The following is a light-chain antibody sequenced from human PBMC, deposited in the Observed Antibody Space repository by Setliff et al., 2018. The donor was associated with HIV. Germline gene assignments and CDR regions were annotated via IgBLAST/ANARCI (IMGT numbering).Light chain of an antibody. Sequence: SVLTQPASVSGSPGQSITISCAGTSSDVGGFSYVSWYQQHPGKAPKLILNEVNRRPSGVSNRLSGSKSGNTASLTIAGLQAEDEADYYCSSYTSRGSVGVFGSGTKVTVL. CDR2: EVN. CDR1: SSDVGGFSY. CDR3: SSYTSRGSVGV. V-gene: IGLV2-14*01. J-gene: IGLJ1*01.